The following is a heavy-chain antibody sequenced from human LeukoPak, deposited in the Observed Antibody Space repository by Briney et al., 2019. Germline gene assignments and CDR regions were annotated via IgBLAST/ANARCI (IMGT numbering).Heavy chain of an antibody. CDR1: GFTFSAYN. J-gene: IGHJ4*02. V-gene: IGHV3-21*01. CDR2: ISSSGSYI. CDR3: AREPTVTTWGY. Sequence: GGSLRLSCAASGFTFSAYNMNWVRQAPGKGLEWVSSISSSGSYIYYADSVRGRFTISRDNAKNSLYLQMNSLRAEDTAAYYCAREPTVTTWGYWGQGTLVTVSS. D-gene: IGHD4-17*01.